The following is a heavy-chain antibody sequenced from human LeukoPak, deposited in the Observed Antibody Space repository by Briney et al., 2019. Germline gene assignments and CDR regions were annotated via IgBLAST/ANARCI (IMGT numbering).Heavy chain of an antibody. V-gene: IGHV3-7*01. J-gene: IGHJ4*02. Sequence: GGSLRLSCAASGLTFTDFWMNWVRLAPGRGLEWLANIKPDGDEKYYVDSVKGRFAISRDNAKNEVYLEMNSLRAEDTGVYYCSGRDSSRSPRAYWGQGTLVSVSS. CDR3: SGRDSSRSPRAY. CDR1: GLTFTDFW. CDR2: IKPDGDEK. D-gene: IGHD2-2*01.